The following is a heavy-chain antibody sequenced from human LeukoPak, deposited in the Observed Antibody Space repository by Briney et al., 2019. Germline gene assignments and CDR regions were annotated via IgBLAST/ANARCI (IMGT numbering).Heavy chain of an antibody. D-gene: IGHD1-1*01. CDR1: GFTFSSYA. CDR3: AKDMGYTPYGYFDY. V-gene: IGHV3-23*01. J-gene: IGHJ4*02. Sequence: PGGSLRLSCAASGFTFSSYAMSWVRQAPGKGLEWVSAISGSGSSTYYADSVKGRFTISRDNSKNTLYLQMNSLRAEDTAVYYCAKDMGYTPYGYFDYWGQGTLVTVSS. CDR2: ISGSGSST.